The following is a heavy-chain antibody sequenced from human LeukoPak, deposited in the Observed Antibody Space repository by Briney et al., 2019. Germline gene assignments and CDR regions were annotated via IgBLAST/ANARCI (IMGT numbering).Heavy chain of an antibody. CDR2: IYPGDSDT. V-gene: IGHV5-51*01. J-gene: IGHJ4*02. D-gene: IGHD6-13*01. CDR3: TRHLGQHLTQGIDY. CDR1: GYSFTTYW. Sequence: ESLKISCKGSGYSFTTYWIGWVRQMPGKDLEWMGTIYPGDSDTRYSPSFRGQVTISADKSIATAYLQWSSLKASDTAMYYCTRHLGQHLTQGIDYWGQGTLVTVSS.